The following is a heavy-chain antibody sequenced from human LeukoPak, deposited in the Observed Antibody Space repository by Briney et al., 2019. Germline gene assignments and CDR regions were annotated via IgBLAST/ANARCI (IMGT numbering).Heavy chain of an antibody. CDR2: IYYSGSS. Sequence: PSETLSLTCTVSGGSISTNNYYWGWVRQPPGKGLEWIATIYYSGSSYYNPSLKSRVTISVDTSKNQFSLKLSSVTAADTAVYYCARLAQGSGTYGFDYWAREPWSPSPQ. V-gene: IGHV4-39*01. D-gene: IGHD3-10*01. J-gene: IGHJ4*02. CDR1: GGSISTNNYY. CDR3: ARLAQGSGTYGFDY.